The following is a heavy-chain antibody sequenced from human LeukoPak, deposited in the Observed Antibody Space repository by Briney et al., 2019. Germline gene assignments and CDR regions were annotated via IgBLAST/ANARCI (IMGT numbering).Heavy chain of an antibody. CDR3: ARGDGDYIRGSFDI. CDR1: GFTFSSYA. Sequence: PGGSLRLSCAASGFTFSSYAMHWVRQAPGKGLEFVSVISSNGGSTYYANSVNGRFSISRDNSKNTLYLQLGSLRPEDMAVYYCARGDGDYIRGSFDIWGMGEWSPSLQ. CDR2: ISSNGGST. V-gene: IGHV3-64*01. J-gene: IGHJ3*02. D-gene: IGHD4-17*01.